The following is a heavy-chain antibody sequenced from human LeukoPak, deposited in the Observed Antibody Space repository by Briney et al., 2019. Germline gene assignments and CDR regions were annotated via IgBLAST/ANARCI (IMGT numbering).Heavy chain of an antibody. V-gene: IGHV4-39*01. J-gene: IGHJ4*02. CDR2: IYYSGNT. CDR1: SGSISSPSYY. CDR3: ASLYFDSSGHLEFDY. D-gene: IGHD3-22*01. Sequence: PSETLSLTCTVSSGSISSPSYYWGWIRQPPGKGLEWIGNIYYSGNTYYNPSLQSRVTMSVDTSKQRFSLRLNSVTAADTAVYYCASLYFDSSGHLEFDYGGQGILVTVCS.